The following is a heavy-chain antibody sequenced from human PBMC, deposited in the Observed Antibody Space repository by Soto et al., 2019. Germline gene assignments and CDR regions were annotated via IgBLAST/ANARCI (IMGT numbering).Heavy chain of an antibody. CDR2: IYYGGPT. Sequence: QVQLQESGPGLVKPSQTLSLTCTVSGGSISSGAYYWSWIRQFPGKGPDWFGYIYYGGPTYYNPPLNIRVTISLDTSKNQFSLKLSSVTAADTAVYYCARSRDSSGWYYFDYWGQGTLVTVSS. J-gene: IGHJ4*02. CDR3: ARSRDSSGWYYFDY. D-gene: IGHD6-19*01. V-gene: IGHV4-31*03. CDR1: GGSISSGAYY.